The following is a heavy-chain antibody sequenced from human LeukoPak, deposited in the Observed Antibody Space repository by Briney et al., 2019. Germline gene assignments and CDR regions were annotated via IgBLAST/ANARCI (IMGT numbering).Heavy chain of an antibody. CDR2: ISGSGGST. Sequence: GGSLRLSCAASGFTFSSYAMSWVRQAPGKGLEWVPAISGSGGSTYYADSVKGRFTISRDNSKNTLYLQMNSLRAEDTAVYYCARDWQQSGYYYYGMDVWGQGTTVTVSS. CDR3: ARDWQQSGYYYYGMDV. J-gene: IGHJ6*02. CDR1: GFTFSSYA. D-gene: IGHD6-13*01. V-gene: IGHV3-23*01.